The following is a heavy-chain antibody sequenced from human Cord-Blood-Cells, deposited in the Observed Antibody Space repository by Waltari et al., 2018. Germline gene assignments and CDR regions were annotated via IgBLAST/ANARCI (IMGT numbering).Heavy chain of an antibody. CDR2: FDTEDGET. D-gene: IGHD6-13*01. V-gene: IGHV1-24*01. Sequence: QVPLVQSGAEVKKPGASVKVSCKVSGSTLTDLSIHWVRQAPGKGLEWMGGFDTEDGETIYAQKFQGRVTMTEDTSTDTVYMELSSLRSEDTAVYYCATVAAAGSYYFDYWGQGTLVTVSS. CDR1: GSTLTDLS. CDR3: ATVAAAGSYYFDY. J-gene: IGHJ4*02.